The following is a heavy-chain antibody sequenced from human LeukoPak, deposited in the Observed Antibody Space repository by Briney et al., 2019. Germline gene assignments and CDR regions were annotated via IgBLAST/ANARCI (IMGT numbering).Heavy chain of an antibody. J-gene: IGHJ4*02. Sequence: GESLKISCKGSGYSFTSYWVGWVRQMPGKGLEWMGIIYPGDSDTRYSPSFQGQVTISADKSISTAYLQWSSLKASDTAMYYCARRLYYYDSSGYPLSFYYFDYGGQGTLVTVSS. D-gene: IGHD3-22*01. CDR3: ARRLYYYDSSGYPLSFYYFDY. CDR1: GYSFTSYW. V-gene: IGHV5-51*01. CDR2: IYPGDSDT.